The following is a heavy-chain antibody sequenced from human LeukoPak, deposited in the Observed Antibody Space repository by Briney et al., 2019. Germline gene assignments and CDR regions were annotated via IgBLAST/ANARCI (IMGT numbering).Heavy chain of an antibody. V-gene: IGHV3-23*01. CDR1: GFTFSSYD. J-gene: IGHJ6*02. CDR3: AKHYEMDV. D-gene: IGHD3-3*01. Sequence: GGSLRLSCVASGFTFSSYDMNWVRQAPAKGLEWVSGIRGSGGSTYYADSVKGRFTISRDNSQNTLYLQMHSLRAEDTALYYCAKHYEMDVWGQGTTVSVSS. CDR2: IRGSGGST.